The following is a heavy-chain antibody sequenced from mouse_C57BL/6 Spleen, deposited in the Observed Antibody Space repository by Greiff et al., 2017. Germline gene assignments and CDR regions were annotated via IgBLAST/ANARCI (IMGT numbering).Heavy chain of an antibody. D-gene: IGHD3-2*02. Sequence: QVQLQQSGAELVMPGASVKLSCKASGYTFTSYWMHWVKQRPGQGLEWIGEIDPSDSYTNYNQKFKGKSTLTVDKSSSTAYMQLSSLTSEDSAVYYCARGLDSSGPHYYAMDYWGQGTSVTVSS. CDR3: ARGLDSSGPHYYAMDY. CDR2: IDPSDSYT. CDR1: GYTFTSYW. J-gene: IGHJ4*01. V-gene: IGHV1-69*01.